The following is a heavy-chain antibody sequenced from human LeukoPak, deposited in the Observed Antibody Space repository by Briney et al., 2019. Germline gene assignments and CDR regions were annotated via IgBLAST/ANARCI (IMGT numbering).Heavy chain of an antibody. CDR1: GYSISSGYY. D-gene: IGHD5-18*01. CDR2: IYHSGST. V-gene: IGHV4-38-2*01. J-gene: IGHJ4*02. Sequence: SETLSLTCAVSGYSISSGYYWGWIRQPPGKGLEWIGSIYHSGSTYYNPSLKSRVTISVDTSKNQFSLKLSSVTAADTAVYYCARFRSWILDYWGQGTLVIVSS. CDR3: ARFRSWILDY.